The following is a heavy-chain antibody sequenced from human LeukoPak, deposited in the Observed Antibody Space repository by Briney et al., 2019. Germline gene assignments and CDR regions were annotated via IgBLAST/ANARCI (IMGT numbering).Heavy chain of an antibody. CDR3: VKDFGRIRGTPDS. V-gene: IGHV3-64D*06. Sequence: GGSLRLSCSASGFVFTIYTMYWVRQAPGKGPEYVSTISGSGNGFSVYYADSVKGRFTISRDDSKSILYLQMNGLRSEDTAVYYCVKDFGRIRGTPDSWGQGTLVTVSS. D-gene: IGHD1-26*01. J-gene: IGHJ4*02. CDR1: GFVFTIYT. CDR2: ISGSGNGFSV.